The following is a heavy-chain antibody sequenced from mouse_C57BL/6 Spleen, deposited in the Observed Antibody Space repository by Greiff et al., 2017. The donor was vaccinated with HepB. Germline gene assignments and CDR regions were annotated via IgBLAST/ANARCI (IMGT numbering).Heavy chain of an antibody. Sequence: VQLQQPGAELVRPGTSVKLSCKASGYTFTSYWMHWVKQRPGQGLEWIGVIDPSDSYTNYNQKFKGKATLTVDTSSSTAYMQLSSLTSEDSAVYYCARRNTTVVPSYWGQGTLVTVSA. CDR1: GYTFTSYW. V-gene: IGHV1-59*01. J-gene: IGHJ3*01. CDR3: ARRNTTVVPSY. D-gene: IGHD1-1*01. CDR2: IDPSDSYT.